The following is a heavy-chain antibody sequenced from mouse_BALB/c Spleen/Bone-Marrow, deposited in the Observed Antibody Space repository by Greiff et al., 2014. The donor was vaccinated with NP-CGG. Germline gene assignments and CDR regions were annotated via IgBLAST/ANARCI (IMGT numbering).Heavy chain of an antibody. CDR3: ARSLSRYAMDY. CDR1: GYTFTSYY. V-gene: IGHV1S56*01. CDR2: IYPGNVNT. Sequence: VKLQESGPELVRPGASVRISCKASGYTFTSYYIHWVKQRPGQGLEWIGWIYPGNVNTKYNEKFKGKATLTADKSSSTAYMQLRHLTSEDSAVYFCARSLSRYAMDYWGQGTSVTVSS. D-gene: IGHD6-2*01. J-gene: IGHJ4*01.